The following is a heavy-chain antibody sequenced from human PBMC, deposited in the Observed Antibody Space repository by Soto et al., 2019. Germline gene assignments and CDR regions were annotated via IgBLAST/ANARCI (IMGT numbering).Heavy chain of an antibody. CDR3: AKEKSPMSGFGELGFDY. V-gene: IGHV3-23*01. CDR2: ISGSGGST. D-gene: IGHD3-10*01. Sequence: GGSLRLSCAASGFTFSSYAMSWVRQAPGKGLEWVSAISGSGGSTYYADSVKGRFTISRDNSKNTLYLQMNSLRAEDTAVYYCAKEKSPMSGFGELGFDYWGQGTLVTVSS. J-gene: IGHJ4*02. CDR1: GFTFSSYA.